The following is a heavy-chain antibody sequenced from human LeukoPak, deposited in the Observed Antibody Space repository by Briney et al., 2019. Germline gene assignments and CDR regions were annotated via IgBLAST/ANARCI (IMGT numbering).Heavy chain of an antibody. V-gene: IGHV4-4*02. Sequence: SGTLSLTCAVSGGSISSSNWWGWVRQPSGKGLEWIGEIYHSGSTNYNPSLKSRVTISVDKSKNQFSLKLSSVTAADTAVYYCASVPVEGFDLGSFDYWGQGALVSVSS. CDR1: GGSISSSNW. D-gene: IGHD5-12*01. CDR2: IYHSGST. CDR3: ASVPVEGFDLGSFDY. J-gene: IGHJ4*02.